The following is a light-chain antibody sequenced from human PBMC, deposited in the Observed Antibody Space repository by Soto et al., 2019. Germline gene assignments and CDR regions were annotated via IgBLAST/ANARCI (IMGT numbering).Light chain of an antibody. CDR2: GAS. V-gene: IGKV3-20*01. CDR1: QSVSSTY. Sequence: EIVFTQSPCTLSLSPGERATLSCRASQSVSSTYVGWYQQKPGRAPRLLIFGASSRATGIPDRFSGSGSGTDFTLTISRLEPEDFAVYYCQHYGSSPTTFGQGTKVDIK. CDR3: QHYGSSPTT. J-gene: IGKJ1*01.